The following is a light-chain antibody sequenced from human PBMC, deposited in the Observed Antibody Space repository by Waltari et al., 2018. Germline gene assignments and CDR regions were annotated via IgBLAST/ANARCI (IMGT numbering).Light chain of an antibody. CDR3: SSYTSSSTLGV. Sequence: QSALTQPASVSGSPGQSITISCTGTTSDVGGSNYVSWYQQHPGKPPKLMIYDASNRPSGVSTGFTGSKSGNTAYLTISGLQAEDEADYYCSSYTSSSTLGVFGTGTKVTGL. J-gene: IGLJ1*01. CDR2: DAS. V-gene: IGLV2-14*01. CDR1: TSDVGGSNY.